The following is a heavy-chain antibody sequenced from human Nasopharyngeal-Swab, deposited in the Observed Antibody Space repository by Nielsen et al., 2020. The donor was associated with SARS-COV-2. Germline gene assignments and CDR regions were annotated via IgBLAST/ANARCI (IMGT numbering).Heavy chain of an antibody. D-gene: IGHD3-22*01. V-gene: IGHV1-69*13. CDR3: AGVNYYDSSGYPRLNYYYYMDV. CDR1: GGTFSSYA. Sequence: SVKVSCKASGGTFSSYAISWVRQAPGQGLEWMGGIIPIFGTANYAQKFQGRVTITADESTSTAYMELSSLRSEDTAVYYCAGVNYYDSSGYPRLNYYYYMDVWGKGTTVTVSS. CDR2: IIPIFGTA. J-gene: IGHJ6*03.